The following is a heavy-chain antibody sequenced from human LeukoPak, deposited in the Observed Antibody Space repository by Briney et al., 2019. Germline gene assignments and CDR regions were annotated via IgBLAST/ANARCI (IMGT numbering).Heavy chain of an antibody. CDR1: GYTFTSYA. CDR3: ASPNYYDSSGYYYEVDYYYGMDV. J-gene: IGHJ6*02. V-gene: IGHV1-3*01. D-gene: IGHD3-22*01. Sequence: ASVKVSCKASGYTFTSYAMHWVRQAPGQRLEWMGWINAGNGNTKYSQKFQGRVTITRDTSASTAYMELSSLRSEDTAVYYCASPNYYDSSGYYYEVDYYYGMDVWGQGTMVTVSS. CDR2: INAGNGNT.